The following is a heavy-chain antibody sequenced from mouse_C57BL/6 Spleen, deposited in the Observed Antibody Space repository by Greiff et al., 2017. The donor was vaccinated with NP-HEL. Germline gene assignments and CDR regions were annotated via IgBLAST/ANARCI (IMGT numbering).Heavy chain of an antibody. CDR3: TRRLEYGYYFDY. D-gene: IGHD2-10*02. J-gene: IGHJ2*01. V-gene: IGHV6-6*01. CDR1: GFTFSDAW. Sequence: DVQLQESGGGLVQPGGSMKLSCAASGFTFSDAWMDWVRQSPEKGLEWVAEIRNKANNHATYYAESVKGRFTISRDDSKSSVYLQMNSLRAEDTGIYYCTRRLEYGYYFDYWGQGTTLTVSS. CDR2: IRNKANNHAT.